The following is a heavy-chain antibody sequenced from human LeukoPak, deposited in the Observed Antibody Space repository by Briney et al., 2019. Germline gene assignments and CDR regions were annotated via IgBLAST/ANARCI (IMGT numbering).Heavy chain of an antibody. Sequence: PGGSLRLSCAASGFTFSAYWTHWVRQAPGKGLVWLSRINTGGNDITYADSVKGRFTISRDNAKNTLYLQMNSLTVEDTAVYFCARSLVVGGTRPNDYWGQGTLVTVAS. D-gene: IGHD2-15*01. V-gene: IGHV3-74*01. J-gene: IGHJ4*02. CDR1: GFTFSAYW. CDR3: ARSLVVGGTRPNDY. CDR2: INTGGNDI.